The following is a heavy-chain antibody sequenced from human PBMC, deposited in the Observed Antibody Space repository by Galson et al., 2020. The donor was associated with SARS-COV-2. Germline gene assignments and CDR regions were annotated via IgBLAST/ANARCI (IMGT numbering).Heavy chain of an antibody. CDR1: GFTFSSYS. D-gene: IGHD2-15*01. Sequence: GESLKISCAASGFTFSSYSMNWVRQAPGKGLEWVSYISSSSSTIYYADSVKGRFTISRDNAKNSLYLQMNSLRDEDTAVYYCARDKAHGLLSPAPDYWGQGTLVTVSS. J-gene: IGHJ4*02. CDR3: ARDKAHGLLSPAPDY. CDR2: ISSSSSTI. V-gene: IGHV3-48*02.